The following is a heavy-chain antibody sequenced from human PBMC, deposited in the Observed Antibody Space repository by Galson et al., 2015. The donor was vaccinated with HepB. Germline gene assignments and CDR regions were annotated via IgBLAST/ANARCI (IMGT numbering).Heavy chain of an antibody. J-gene: IGHJ5*02. CDR3: ARVVDYYGSGSYHRFDP. CDR1: GYTFTSNG. V-gene: IGHV1-18*01. CDR2: ISAYSGNT. D-gene: IGHD3-10*01. Sequence: SVKVSCKASGYTFTSNGVSWVRQAPGQGLEWMGWISAYSGNTNYAEKLQGRVTMTTDVSTSTAYMELRSLRSDDTAVYYCARVVDYYGSGSYHRFDPWGQGTLVTVSS.